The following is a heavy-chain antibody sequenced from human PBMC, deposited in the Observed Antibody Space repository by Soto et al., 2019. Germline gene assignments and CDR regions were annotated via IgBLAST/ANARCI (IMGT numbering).Heavy chain of an antibody. V-gene: IGHV3-9*01. D-gene: IGHD3-16*01. Sequence: GGSLRLSCAVSGFTFDDNAMHWVRQAPEKGLEWVSGINWKSDIGYADSVKGRFTISRDNAENSLYLQMNSLRAEDTALYYCAISQDRGGRTTFLYWGPGTHVTLSS. J-gene: IGHJ4*02. CDR3: AISQDRGGRTTFLY. CDR2: INWKSDI. CDR1: GFTFDDNA.